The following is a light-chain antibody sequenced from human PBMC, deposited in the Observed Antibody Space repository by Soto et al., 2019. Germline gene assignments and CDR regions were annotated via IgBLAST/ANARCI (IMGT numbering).Light chain of an antibody. CDR1: SGYSSHA. V-gene: IGLV4-69*01. CDR3: QTWGTGIRV. Sequence: QSVLTQSPSASASLGASVKLTCTLSSGYSSHAIAWHQQQPEKGPRYLMKLNSDGSHSKGDGIPDRFSGSSSGAERYLTISSLQSEDEADYYCQTWGTGIRVFGGGTKLTVL. CDR2: LNSDGSH. J-gene: IGLJ3*02.